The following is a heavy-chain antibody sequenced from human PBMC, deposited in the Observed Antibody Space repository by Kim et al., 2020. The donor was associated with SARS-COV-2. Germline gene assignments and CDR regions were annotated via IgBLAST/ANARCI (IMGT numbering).Heavy chain of an antibody. J-gene: IGHJ6*03. CDR1: GGSFSGYY. D-gene: IGHD6-19*01. V-gene: IGHV4-34*01. CDR3: ARGTRQWLVRGPYYGYMDV. Sequence: SETLSLTCAVYGGSFSGYYWSWIRQPPGKGLEWIGEINHSGSTNYNPSLKSRVTISVDTSKNQFSLKLSSVTAADTAVYYCARGTRQWLVRGPYYGYMDVGGKGNTVSVPS. CDR2: INHSGST.